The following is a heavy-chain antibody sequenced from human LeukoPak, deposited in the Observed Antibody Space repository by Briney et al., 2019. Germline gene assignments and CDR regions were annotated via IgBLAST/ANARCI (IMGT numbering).Heavy chain of an antibody. CDR3: EKDVAWDQLNVWDY. J-gene: IGHJ4*02. CDR1: GFTFSSYA. V-gene: IGHV3-23*01. D-gene: IGHD1-26*01. Sequence: GGSLRLSCAASGFTFSSYAMSWVRQAPGKGLEWVSTISTSGGSTYYADSVKGRFTISRDNSKNTLYLQMNSLRAEDTAVYYCEKDVAWDQLNVWDYWGQGTLVTVSS. CDR2: ISTSGGST.